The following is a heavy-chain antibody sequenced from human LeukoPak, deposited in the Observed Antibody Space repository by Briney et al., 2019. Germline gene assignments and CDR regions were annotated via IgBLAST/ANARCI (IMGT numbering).Heavy chain of an antibody. CDR2: IWFDGSNK. V-gene: IGHV3-33*01. CDR3: ASPAGALIDC. Sequence: GGSLRLSCAASGFTFSNYDMHWVRQAPGKGLEWVAVIWFDGSNKFYADYVKGRFTISRDNSKNTLYLQMNSLRAEDTAVYYCASPAGALIDCWGQGTLVIVSS. J-gene: IGHJ4*02. D-gene: IGHD6-19*01. CDR1: GFTFSNYD.